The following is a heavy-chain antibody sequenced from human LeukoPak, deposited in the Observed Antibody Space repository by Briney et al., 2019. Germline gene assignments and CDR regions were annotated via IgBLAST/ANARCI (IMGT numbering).Heavy chain of an antibody. CDR2: IHYSGST. V-gene: IGHV4-59*08. J-gene: IGHJ4*02. CDR1: GVSIFSYY. D-gene: IGHD3-9*01. Sequence: SEILSLTCTVSGVSIFSYYWNWIRQPPGKGLEWIGYIHYSGSTNYNPSLKSRVTISVDTSKSQFSLRLTSATAADTAVYYCATGRSIRYFDYWGQGTLLTVSS. CDR3: ATGRSIRYFDY.